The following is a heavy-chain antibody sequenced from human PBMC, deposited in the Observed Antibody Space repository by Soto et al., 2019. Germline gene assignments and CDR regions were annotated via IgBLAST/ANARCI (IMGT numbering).Heavy chain of an antibody. Sequence: PSETLSLTWAVYGGSFSGDYWSWIRQPPGKGLEWIGEINHSGSTNYNPSLKSRVTISVDTSKNQFSLKLSSVTAADTAVYYCARGRRTTVTIDYWGQGTLVTVSS. J-gene: IGHJ4*02. D-gene: IGHD4-17*01. CDR1: GGSFSGDY. V-gene: IGHV4-34*01. CDR2: INHSGST. CDR3: ARGRRTTVTIDY.